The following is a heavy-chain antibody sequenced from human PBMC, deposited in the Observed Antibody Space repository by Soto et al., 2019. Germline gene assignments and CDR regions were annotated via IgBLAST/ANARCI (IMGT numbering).Heavy chain of an antibody. V-gene: IGHV1-46*03. CDR3: ARDKAGVGTMVRGAHYGMDV. Sequence: QVQLVQSGAEVKKPGASVKVSCKASGYTFTSYYMHWVRQAPGQGLEWMGIINPSGGSTSYAQKLQGRVTMTRDTSTSTVYMELSSLRSEDTAVYYCARDKAGVGTMVRGAHYGMDVWGQGTTVTVSS. CDR1: GYTFTSYY. J-gene: IGHJ6*02. CDR2: INPSGGST. D-gene: IGHD3-10*01.